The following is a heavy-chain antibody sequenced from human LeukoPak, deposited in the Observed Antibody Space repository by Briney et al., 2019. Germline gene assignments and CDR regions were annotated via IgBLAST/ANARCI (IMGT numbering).Heavy chain of an antibody. D-gene: IGHD5-18*01. Sequence: PGGSLRLSCAASGFTFSSYWMHWVRHAPGKGLVWVSRINSDGSSTIYADSVKGRFTISRDNAKNTLYLQMNSLRAEDTAVYYCARGENTAMVTAADYWGQGTLVTVSS. CDR3: ARGENTAMVTAADY. CDR2: INSDGSST. V-gene: IGHV3-74*01. CDR1: GFTFSSYW. J-gene: IGHJ4*02.